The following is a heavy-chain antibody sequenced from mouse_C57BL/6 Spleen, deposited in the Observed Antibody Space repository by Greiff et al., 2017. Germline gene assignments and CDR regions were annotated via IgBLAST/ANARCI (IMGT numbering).Heavy chain of an antibody. CDR3: ARRGYCDV. CDR2: ISSGGSYT. V-gene: IGHV5-6*01. Sequence: EVQLVESGGDLVKPGGSLKLSCAASGFTFSSYGMSWVRQTPDKRLEWVATISSGGSYTYYPDSVKGRFTISRANAKNTLYLQMSGLKSEDTAMYYWARRGYCDVGGTGTRVTVSS. CDR1: GFTFSSYG. J-gene: IGHJ1*03.